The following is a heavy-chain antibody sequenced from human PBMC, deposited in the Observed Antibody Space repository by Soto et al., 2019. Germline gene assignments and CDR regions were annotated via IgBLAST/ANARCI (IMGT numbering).Heavy chain of an antibody. CDR3: ARDLPSGSYSPYYYYYYGMDV. V-gene: IGHV1-69*13. J-gene: IGHJ6*02. CDR2: IIPIFGTA. CDR1: VGTKSSYA. Sequence: SVKVSCKASVGTKSSYAISWVQHSPGQGLEWMGGIIPIFGTANYAQKFQGRVTITADESTSTAYMELSSLRSEDTAVYYCARDLPSGSYSPYYYYYYGMDVWGQGTTVTVSS. D-gene: IGHD1-26*01.